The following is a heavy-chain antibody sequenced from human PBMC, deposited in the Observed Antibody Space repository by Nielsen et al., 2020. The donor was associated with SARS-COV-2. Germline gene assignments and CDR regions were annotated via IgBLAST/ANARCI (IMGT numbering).Heavy chain of an antibody. D-gene: IGHD3-10*01. V-gene: IGHV1-46*01. J-gene: IGHJ6*02. CDR1: GYTFTSYY. CDR2: INPSGGST. Sequence: ASVKVSCKASGYTFTSYYMHWVRQAPGQGLEWMGIINPSGGSTSYAQKFQGRVTMTRDTSTSTVYMELSRLRSDDTAVYYCAREPGSARNGMDVWGQGTTVTVSS. CDR3: AREPGSARNGMDV.